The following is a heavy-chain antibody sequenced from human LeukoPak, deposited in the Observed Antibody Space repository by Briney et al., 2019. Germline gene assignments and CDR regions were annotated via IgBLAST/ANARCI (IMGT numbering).Heavy chain of an antibody. CDR1: GGSISSGSYY. D-gene: IGHD2-2*01. CDR3: ARDLLDYQLLSGSWFDP. V-gene: IGHV4-61*09. CDR2: IYTSGST. Sequence: SETLSLTCTVSGGSISSGSYYWSWIRQPAGKGLEWIGHIYTSGSTNYNPSLKSRVTISVDTSKNHFSLKLNSVTAADTAVYYCARDLLDYQLLSGSWFDPWVQGTLVTVSS. J-gene: IGHJ5*02.